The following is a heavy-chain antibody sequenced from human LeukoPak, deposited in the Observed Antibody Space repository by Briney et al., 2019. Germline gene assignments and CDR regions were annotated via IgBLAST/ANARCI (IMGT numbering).Heavy chain of an antibody. D-gene: IGHD4-17*01. CDR3: AKLSTYYGDYAGAWDY. CDR2: ISWNSGSI. CDR1: GFTFDDYA. J-gene: IGHJ4*02. V-gene: IGHV3-9*01. Sequence: PGRPLRLSCAASGFTFDDYAMHWVRQAPGKGLEWVSGISWNSGSIGYADSVKGRFTISRDNAKNSLYLQMNSLRAEDKALYYCAKLSTYYGDYAGAWDYWGQGTLVTVSS.